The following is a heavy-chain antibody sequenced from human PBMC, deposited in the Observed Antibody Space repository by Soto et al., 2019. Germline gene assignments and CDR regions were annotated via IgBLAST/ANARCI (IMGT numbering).Heavy chain of an antibody. CDR3: ARGLRGLMAAAGTDLYYYGMDV. Sequence: SVKVSGKASGGTFGSFAISWVRQAPGQGLQWMGGIIPIFGSAAYTQNFQGRVTITADESTTTAYMELSSLRSEDTAVYYCARGLRGLMAAAGTDLYYYGMDVWGQGTTVTVSS. D-gene: IGHD6-13*01. J-gene: IGHJ6*02. CDR2: IIPIFGSA. V-gene: IGHV1-69*13. CDR1: GGTFGSFA.